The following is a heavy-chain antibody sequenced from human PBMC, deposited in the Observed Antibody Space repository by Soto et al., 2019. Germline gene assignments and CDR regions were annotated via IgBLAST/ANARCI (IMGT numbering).Heavy chain of an antibody. CDR3: ARHTGYDFWSGYYYYYGMDV. Sequence: ETLSLTCAVYGGSLSGYYWSWIRQPPGKGLEWIGEINHSGSTNYNPSLKSRVTISVDTSKNQFSLKLSSVTAADTAVYYCARHTGYDFWSGYYYYYGMDVWGQGTTVTVSS. V-gene: IGHV4-34*01. D-gene: IGHD3-3*01. CDR2: INHSGST. CDR1: GGSLSGYY. J-gene: IGHJ6*02.